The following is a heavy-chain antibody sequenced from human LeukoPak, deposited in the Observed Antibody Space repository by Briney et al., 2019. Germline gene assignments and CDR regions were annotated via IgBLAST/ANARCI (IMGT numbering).Heavy chain of an antibody. D-gene: IGHD6-6*01. CDR2: ISYTGSA. CDR1: GGSISNYY. Sequence: SETPSLTCSISGGSISNYYWSWIRQPPMKGLEWIGYISYTGSADYNPSLRSRVTISVDTSKNQFSLRVTSVTAADTAVYYCARHLGIAARPPYYYYYMDVWGKGTTVTVPS. J-gene: IGHJ6*03. V-gene: IGHV4-59*08. CDR3: ARHLGIAARPPYYYYYMDV.